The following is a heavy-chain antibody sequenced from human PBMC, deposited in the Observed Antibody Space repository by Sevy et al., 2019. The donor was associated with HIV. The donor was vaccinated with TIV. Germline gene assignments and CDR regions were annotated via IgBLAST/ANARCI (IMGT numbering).Heavy chain of an antibody. J-gene: IGHJ6*02. CDR2: INHSGST. V-gene: IGHV4-34*01. CDR3: ARPPPGRNSSGWYFPYGMDV. D-gene: IGHD6-19*01. CDR1: GGSFSGYY. Sequence: SETLSLTCAVYGGSFSGYYWSWIRQPPGKGLEWIGEINHSGSTNYNPSLKSRVTISVDTSKNQFSLKLSSVTAADTAVYYCARPPPGRNSSGWYFPYGMDVWGQGTTVTVSS.